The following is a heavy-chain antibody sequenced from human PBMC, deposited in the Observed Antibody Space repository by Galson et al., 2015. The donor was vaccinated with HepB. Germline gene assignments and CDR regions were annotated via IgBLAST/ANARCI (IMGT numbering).Heavy chain of an antibody. J-gene: IGHJ6*04. D-gene: IGHD3-10*01. CDR3: ARFTMVQGGQSPPYADV. CDR1: GYTFTSYG. V-gene: IGHV1-18*01. Sequence: SVKVSCKASGYTFTSYGISWVRQAPGQGLEWMGWISAYNGNTNYAQKLQGRVTMTTDTSTSTAYMELRSLRSDDTAVYYCARFTMVQGGQSPPYADVWGKGTTVTVSS. CDR2: ISAYNGNT.